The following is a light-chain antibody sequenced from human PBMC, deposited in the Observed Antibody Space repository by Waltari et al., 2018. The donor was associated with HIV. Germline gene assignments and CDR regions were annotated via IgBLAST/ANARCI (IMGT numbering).Light chain of an antibody. V-gene: IGKV3-20*01. J-gene: IGKJ2*01. CDR1: QRVDSTY. CDR2: GAS. Sequence: EIVLTQSPGTLSLAPGEGATLSCKASQRVDSTYLAWYQQRPGQAPRLLIYGASSRATGIPDRCSGSGSETNFILTISKLEPEDSAVYYCHQFGTSPPTYTFGQGTKLEIK. CDR3: HQFGTSPPTYT.